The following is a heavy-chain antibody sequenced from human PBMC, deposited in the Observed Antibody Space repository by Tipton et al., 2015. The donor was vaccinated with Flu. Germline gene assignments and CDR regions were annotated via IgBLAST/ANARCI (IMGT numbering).Heavy chain of an antibody. CDR2: IHKSGST. CDR1: GGSISNYY. V-gene: IGHV4-59*01. CDR3: ARDLGRDYFDY. J-gene: IGHJ4*02. Sequence: LRLSCTVYGGSISNYYWSWIRQPPGKGLEWIGYIHKSGSTNYNPSLKSRVTMSVDTSKNQFSLELSSVTAADTAVYYCARDLGRDYFDYWGQGTLVTVSS. D-gene: IGHD7-27*01.